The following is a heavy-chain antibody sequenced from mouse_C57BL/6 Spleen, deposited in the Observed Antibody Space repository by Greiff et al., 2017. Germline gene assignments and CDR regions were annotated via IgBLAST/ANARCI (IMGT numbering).Heavy chain of an antibody. Sequence: QVQLQQPGAELVMPGASVKLSCKASGYTFTSYWMHWVKQRPGQGLEWIGEIDPSDSYTNYNQKFKGKSTLTVDKSSSTAYMQLSSLTSEDSAVXYCARGRYDYDGMDYWGQGTSVTVSS. V-gene: IGHV1-69*01. CDR1: GYTFTSYW. CDR3: ARGRYDYDGMDY. CDR2: IDPSDSYT. J-gene: IGHJ4*01. D-gene: IGHD2-4*01.